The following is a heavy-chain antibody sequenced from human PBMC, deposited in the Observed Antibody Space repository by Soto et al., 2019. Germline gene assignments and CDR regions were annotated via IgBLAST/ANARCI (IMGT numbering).Heavy chain of an antibody. D-gene: IGHD3-3*01. V-gene: IGHV4-59*11. CDR3: ARDVGLQHDTVYYEFWSGKNTWFYP. J-gene: IGHJ5*02. CDR1: GGSISGHY. Sequence: SETLSLTCTVSGGSISGHYWSWIRQPPGKGLQYIGYISYSGSTNYNPSLKSRVTISVDTSNNQFSLRLSSVTAADTAVYYCARDVGLQHDTVYYEFWSGKNTWFYPWGQGTLVTVSS. CDR2: ISYSGST.